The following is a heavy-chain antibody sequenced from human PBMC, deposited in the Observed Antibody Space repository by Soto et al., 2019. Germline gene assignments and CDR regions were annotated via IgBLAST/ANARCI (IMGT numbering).Heavy chain of an antibody. CDR2: ISSSSSYI. CDR3: ARDFVIAARRGYYYGMDV. V-gene: IGHV3-21*01. D-gene: IGHD6-6*01. Sequence: GGSLRLSCAASGFTFSSYSMNWVRQAPGKELEWVSSISSSSSYIYYADSVKGRFTISRDNAKNSLYLQMNSLRAEDTAVYYCARDFVIAARRGYYYGMDVWGQGTTVTVSS. CDR1: GFTFSSYS. J-gene: IGHJ6*02.